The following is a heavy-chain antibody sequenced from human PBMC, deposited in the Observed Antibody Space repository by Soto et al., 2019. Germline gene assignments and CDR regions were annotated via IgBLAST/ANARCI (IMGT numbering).Heavy chain of an antibody. CDR3: ASGEHNWFDP. Sequence: QVQLVQSGAEVKKPGSSVKVSCKPPGGTFSSYVVRWVRQAPGQGLEWVGGIIPIFGTANYAQKFQGRVTITADKSTSTVYMELSSLRSDDTAVYYCASGEHNWFDPWGQGTLVTVSS. CDR2: IIPIFGTA. J-gene: IGHJ5*02. D-gene: IGHD1-26*01. CDR1: GGTFSSYV. V-gene: IGHV1-69*06.